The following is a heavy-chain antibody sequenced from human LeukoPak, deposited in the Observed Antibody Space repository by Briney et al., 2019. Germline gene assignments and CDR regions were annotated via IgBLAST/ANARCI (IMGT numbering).Heavy chain of an antibody. V-gene: IGHV3-11*01. Sequence: GRFLRLSCAASGFTFNDYYMSWIRQAPGKGLEWLSYINIGGTNTHYADSVKGRFTISRDNAKKSLYLEMNNLRAEDTAVYYCATDGAGFDTWGQGVLVTVSS. CDR3: ATDGAGFDT. CDR1: GFTFNDYY. CDR2: INIGGTNT. J-gene: IGHJ5*02.